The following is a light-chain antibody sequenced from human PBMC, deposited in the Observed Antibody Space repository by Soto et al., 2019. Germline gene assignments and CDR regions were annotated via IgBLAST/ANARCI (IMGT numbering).Light chain of an antibody. CDR1: QSVNSN. Sequence: IVMTQSPATLSVSPGERATLSCRASQSVNSNLAWYQQKPGQAPRILIYGASTRATAIPARFSGSGSGTEFTLTISSLQSEDFALYYCQQYNDWPRTFGGGTKVEIK. V-gene: IGKV3-15*01. CDR3: QQYNDWPRT. CDR2: GAS. J-gene: IGKJ4*01.